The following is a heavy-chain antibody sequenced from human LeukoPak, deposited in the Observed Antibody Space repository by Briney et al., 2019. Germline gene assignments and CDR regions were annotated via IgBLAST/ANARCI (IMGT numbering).Heavy chain of an antibody. V-gene: IGHV1-69*05. Sequence: SVRVSCKASGGTFSSYAISWVRQAPGQGLEWMGRIIPIFGTANYAQKFQGRVTITTDESTSTAYMELSSLRSEDTAVYYCAREGNSYSSSEYYYYYMDVWGKGTTVTVSS. CDR1: GGTFSSYA. J-gene: IGHJ6*03. CDR3: AREGNSYSSSEYYYYYMDV. CDR2: IIPIFGTA. D-gene: IGHD6-13*01.